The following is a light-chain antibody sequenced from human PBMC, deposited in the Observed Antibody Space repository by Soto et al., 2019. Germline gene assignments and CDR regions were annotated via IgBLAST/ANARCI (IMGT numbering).Light chain of an antibody. J-gene: IGLJ1*01. CDR1: RSDVGAYNY. CDR3: RSFTSRFTFV. Sequence: QSALTQPASVSGSPGQSIAISCTGTRSDVGAYNYVSWYQQHPGKAPKLMISEVTNRPSGVSDRFSGSKSGNTASLTISGLQDDDDADYYCRSFTSRFTFVFGTGTKLTVL. V-gene: IGLV2-14*01. CDR2: EVT.